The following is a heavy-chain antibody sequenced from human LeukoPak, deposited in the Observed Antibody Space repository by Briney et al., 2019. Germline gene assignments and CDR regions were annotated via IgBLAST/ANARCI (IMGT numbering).Heavy chain of an antibody. D-gene: IGHD3-22*01. CDR1: GFTFSRYG. V-gene: IGHV3-30*18. Sequence: GGTLRLSCAASGFTFSRYGMHWVRQAPGKGLEWVEVISYDGSNKYYADSVKGRFTISRDNSKNTLYLQMNSLRAEDTAVYYCAKGYYYDSSGSQYYFDYWGQGTLVTVSS. CDR2: ISYDGSNK. J-gene: IGHJ4*02. CDR3: AKGYYYDSSGSQYYFDY.